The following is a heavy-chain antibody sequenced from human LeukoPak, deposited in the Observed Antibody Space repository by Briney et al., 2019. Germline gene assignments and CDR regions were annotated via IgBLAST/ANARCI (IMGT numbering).Heavy chain of an antibody. V-gene: IGHV3-30-3*01. Sequence: GGSLRLSCEASAFTFSHYPMDWVRQAPGKGLELVAIISDDGTNRYYADSVEGRFTISRDDSNNTVYLQMNSLRVDDTAIYFCARGKFFDIWGKGTMVTVSS. CDR3: ARGKFFDI. J-gene: IGHJ3*02. CDR1: AFTFSHYP. CDR2: ISDDGTNR.